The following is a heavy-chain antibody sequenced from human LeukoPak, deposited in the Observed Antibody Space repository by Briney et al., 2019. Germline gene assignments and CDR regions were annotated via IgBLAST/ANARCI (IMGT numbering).Heavy chain of an antibody. CDR1: GFTFSNAW. V-gene: IGHV3-15*01. CDR2: IKSKTDGGTT. Sequence: PGGSLRLSCAASGFTFSNAWMSWVRQAPGKGLEWVGRIKSKTDGGTTDYAAPVKGRFTISRDDSKNTLYLQMNSLKTEDTAVYYCTTESSYGRTWWFDPWGQGTLVTVSS. CDR3: TTESSYGRTWWFDP. D-gene: IGHD3-10*01. J-gene: IGHJ5*02.